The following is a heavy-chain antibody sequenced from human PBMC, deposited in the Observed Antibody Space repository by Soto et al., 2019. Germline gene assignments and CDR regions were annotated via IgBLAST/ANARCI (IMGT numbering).Heavy chain of an antibody. CDR2: VNPILSMS. D-gene: IGHD3-10*01. CDR1: GDTFSFYS. J-gene: IGHJ4*02. Sequence: SVKVSCKTSGDTFSFYSINWVRQAPGLGLEWMGRVNPILSMSNYAQRFQGRVTMTADKSTSTAYMELSGLRSEDTAMYYCATSYGSGYRAFDYWGQGALVTVSS. V-gene: IGHV1-69*02. CDR3: ATSYGSGYRAFDY.